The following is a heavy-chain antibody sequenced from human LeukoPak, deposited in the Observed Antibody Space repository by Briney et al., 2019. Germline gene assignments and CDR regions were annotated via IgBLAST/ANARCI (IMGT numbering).Heavy chain of an antibody. CDR1: GGSFSGYY. J-gene: IGHJ5*02. V-gene: IGHV4-34*01. CDR2: IYYSGST. Sequence: SETLSLTCAVYGGSFSGYYWSWIRQPPGKGLEWIGSIYYSGSTYYNPSLKSRVTISVDTSKNQFSLKLSSVTAADTAVYYCASRAVAGTGWFDPWGQGTLVTVSS. CDR3: ASRAVAGTGWFDP. D-gene: IGHD6-19*01.